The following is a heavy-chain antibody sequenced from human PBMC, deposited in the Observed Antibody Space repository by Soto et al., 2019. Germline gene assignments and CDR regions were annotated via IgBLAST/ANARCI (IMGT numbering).Heavy chain of an antibody. J-gene: IGHJ5*02. CDR2: IYYSGST. D-gene: IGHD3-3*01. CDR3: ARWWSGSRQGFDP. CDR1: GGSISSGDYY. V-gene: IGHV4-31*03. Sequence: QVQLQESGPGLVKPSQTLSLTCTVSGGSISSGDYYWSWIRQHPGKGLEWIGYIYYSGSTYYNPALKGRLTXSXDXXTNQFSLKPSSVTAADTAVYYCARWWSGSRQGFDPWGQGTLVTVSS.